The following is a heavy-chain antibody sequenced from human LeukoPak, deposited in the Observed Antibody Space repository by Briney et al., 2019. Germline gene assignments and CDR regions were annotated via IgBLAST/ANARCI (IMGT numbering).Heavy chain of an antibody. V-gene: IGHV3-9*01. CDR2: ISWNSGSI. Sequence: GGSLRLSCAASGFTFDDYAMHWVRQAPGKGLKWVSGISWNSGSIGYADSVKGRFTISRDNAKNSLYLQMNSLRAEDTAVYYCAREGDSSGYYDAFDIWGQGTMVTVSS. J-gene: IGHJ3*02. CDR1: GFTFDDYA. CDR3: AREGDSSGYYDAFDI. D-gene: IGHD3-22*01.